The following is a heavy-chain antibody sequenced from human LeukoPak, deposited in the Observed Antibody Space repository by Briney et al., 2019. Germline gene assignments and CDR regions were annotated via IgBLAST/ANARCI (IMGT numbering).Heavy chain of an antibody. J-gene: IGHJ4*02. Sequence: GGSLRLSCAASGFTVSNAWMSWVRPAPGKGLEWVGRIKSKTDGGTTDYAAPVKGRFTISRDDSKNTPYLQMNSLKTEDTAVYYCTTAGDNWNNRHNTDYWGQGTLVTVSS. CDR1: GFTVSNAW. CDR2: IKSKTDGGTT. CDR3: TTAGDNWNNRHNTDY. D-gene: IGHD1/OR15-1a*01. V-gene: IGHV3-15*01.